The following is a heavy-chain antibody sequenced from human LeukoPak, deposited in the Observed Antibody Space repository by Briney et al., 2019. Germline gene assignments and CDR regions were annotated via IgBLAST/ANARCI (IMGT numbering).Heavy chain of an antibody. D-gene: IGHD6-13*01. CDR1: GGSISSYY. CDR2: IYYSGST. CDR3: ARSSSSWYGYYFDY. J-gene: IGHJ4*02. V-gene: IGHV4-59*01. Sequence: SETLSLTCTVSGGSISSYYWSWIRQPPGKGLEWIGYIYYSGSTNYNPSLKSRVTISVDTSKNQFSLKLSSVTAADTAVYYCARSSSSWYGYYFDYWGQGTLVTVSS.